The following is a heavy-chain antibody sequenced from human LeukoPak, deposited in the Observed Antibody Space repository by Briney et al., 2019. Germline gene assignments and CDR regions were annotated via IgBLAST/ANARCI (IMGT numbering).Heavy chain of an antibody. CDR1: GFTFSSYS. Sequence: PGGSLRLSCAASGFTFSSYSMNWVRQAPGKGLEWVSYISSSSSTIYYADSVKGRFTISRDNAKNSLYLQMNSLRAEDTAVYYCAREVGATIIDYWGQGTLVTVSS. J-gene: IGHJ4*02. CDR2: ISSSSSTI. V-gene: IGHV3-48*01. CDR3: AREVGATIIDY. D-gene: IGHD1-26*01.